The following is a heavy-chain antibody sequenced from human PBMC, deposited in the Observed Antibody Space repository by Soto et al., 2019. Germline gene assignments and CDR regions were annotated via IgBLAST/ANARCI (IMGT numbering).Heavy chain of an antibody. CDR3: ARDQVGATT. CDR2: ISSSSSYI. Sequence: EVQLVESGGGLVKPGGSLRLSCAASEFTFSSYSMNWVRQAPGKGLEWVSSISSSSSYIYYADSVKGRFTISRDNAKNSLYLQMNSLRAEDTAVYYCARDQVGATTWGQGTLVTVSS. J-gene: IGHJ4*02. D-gene: IGHD1-26*01. CDR1: EFTFSSYS. V-gene: IGHV3-21*01.